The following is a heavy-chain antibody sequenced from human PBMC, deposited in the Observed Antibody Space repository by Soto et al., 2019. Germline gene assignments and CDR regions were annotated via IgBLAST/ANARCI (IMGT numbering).Heavy chain of an antibody. CDR1: GYTFTDYW. CDR2: IYPGDSDT. D-gene: IGHD3-10*01. CDR3: AKAESLWFGELLGYYYGMDV. J-gene: IGHJ6*02. V-gene: IGHV5-51*01. Sequence: GESLKISCKGSGYTFTDYWIGWVRQLPGKGLEWMGIIYPGDSDTRYSPSFQGQVTITADKSTSTAYLQWNTLKASDTAMYYCAKAESLWFGELLGYYYGMDVWGQGTTVTVSS.